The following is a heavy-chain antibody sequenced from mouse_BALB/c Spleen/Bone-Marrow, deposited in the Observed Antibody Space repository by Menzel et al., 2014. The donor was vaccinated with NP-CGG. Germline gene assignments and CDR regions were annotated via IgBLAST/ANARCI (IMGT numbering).Heavy chain of an antibody. CDR3: ARGY. V-gene: IGHV1-7*01. CDR2: INPSTGYA. Sequence: VKLVESGPELAKPGASVKMSCKASGYTFTDTWIHWIKQRPGQGLEWIGYINPSTGYAEYNQNFKDKATLTVDKSSSTAYMQLSSLTSEDSAVYYCARGYWGQGTTLTVSS. J-gene: IGHJ2*01. CDR1: GYTFTDTW.